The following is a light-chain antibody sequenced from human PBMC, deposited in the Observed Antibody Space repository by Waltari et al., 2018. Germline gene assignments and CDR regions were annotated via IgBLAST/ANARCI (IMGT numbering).Light chain of an antibody. Sequence: ETDLTQSPASLSLSLGETATVSCRTSQSVSRACAWYPQKPGQAPRLLIYGAATRATGIPYRFSGSGSGTDFTLTISRLGPDDFAVYYCRHYLRLPVTFGPGTTVEI. CDR1: QSVSRAC. CDR3: RHYLRLPVT. J-gene: IGKJ1*01. V-gene: IGKV3-20*01. CDR2: GAA.